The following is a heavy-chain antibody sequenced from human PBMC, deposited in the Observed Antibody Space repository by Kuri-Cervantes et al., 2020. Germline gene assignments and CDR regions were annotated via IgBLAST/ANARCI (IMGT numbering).Heavy chain of an antibody. V-gene: IGHV1-2*02. J-gene: IGHJ5*02. CDR1: GYTFTSYY. CDR3: ARGVWFGDLLESGWFDP. D-gene: IGHD3-10*01. Sequence: ASVKVSCKASGYTFTSYYMHWVRRAPGQGLEWMGWINPNSGDTNSAQNFQDRVTMTRDTSISTSYMELRRLRSDDTAVYYCARGVWFGDLLESGWFDPWGQGTLVTVSS. CDR2: INPNSGDT.